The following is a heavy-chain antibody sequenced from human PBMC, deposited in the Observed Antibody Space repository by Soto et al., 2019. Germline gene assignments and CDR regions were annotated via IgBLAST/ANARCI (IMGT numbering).Heavy chain of an antibody. J-gene: IGHJ4*02. D-gene: IGHD3-10*01. CDR3: ARDRLGDYGSGTPPLGY. Sequence: GGSLRLSCAASGFTFSSYGMHWVRQAPGKGLEWVAVIWYDGSNKYYADSVKGRFTISRDNSKNTLYLQMNSLRAEDTAVYYCARDRLGDYGSGTPPLGYWGQGTLVTVSS. V-gene: IGHV3-33*01. CDR1: GFTFSSYG. CDR2: IWYDGSNK.